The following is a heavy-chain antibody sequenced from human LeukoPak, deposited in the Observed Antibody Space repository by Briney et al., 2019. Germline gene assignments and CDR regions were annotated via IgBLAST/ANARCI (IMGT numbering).Heavy chain of an antibody. CDR3: AREIYSSRTKSCFDH. Sequence: PGGSLRLSCAASGFTFSNYWMAWVRQAPGKGLEWVASIRQDGSEKYYVDSVKGRFTISRDNAKNSLYLQMKSLRVEDTAVYYCAREIYSSRTKSCFDHWGQGTLVTVSS. D-gene: IGHD5-18*01. J-gene: IGHJ4*02. CDR1: GFTFSNYW. CDR2: IRQDGSEK. V-gene: IGHV3-7*03.